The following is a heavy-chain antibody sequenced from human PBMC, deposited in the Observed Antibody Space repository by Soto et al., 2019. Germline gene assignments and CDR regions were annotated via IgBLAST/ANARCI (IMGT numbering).Heavy chain of an antibody. J-gene: IGHJ6*02. D-gene: IGHD4-17*01. Sequence: SETLSLTCTVSGGSISSYYWSWIRQPAGKGLEWIGRIYASGGTNYNPSLKSRVTMSADTSKNQLYLRLSSVTAADTAVYYCARDRKQNGDYLPDYYYGMDVWGQGTTVTVSS. CDR1: GGSISSYY. V-gene: IGHV4-4*07. CDR2: IYASGGT. CDR3: ARDRKQNGDYLPDYYYGMDV.